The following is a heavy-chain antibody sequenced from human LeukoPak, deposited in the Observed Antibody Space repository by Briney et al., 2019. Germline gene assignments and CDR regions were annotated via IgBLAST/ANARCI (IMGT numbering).Heavy chain of an antibody. V-gene: IGHV4-39*01. Sequence: SETLSPTCTVSGASIRSSTYYWGWVRQPPGKGLEYVGSVYYSGTASYNPSLKSRLTISVDTSKNQFSLKLSSVTATDTAMYYCVRHFYYFDTSGYSNFDSWGQGSLVTVSS. CDR1: GASIRSSTYY. D-gene: IGHD3-22*01. J-gene: IGHJ4*02. CDR3: VRHFYYFDTSGYSNFDS. CDR2: VYYSGTA.